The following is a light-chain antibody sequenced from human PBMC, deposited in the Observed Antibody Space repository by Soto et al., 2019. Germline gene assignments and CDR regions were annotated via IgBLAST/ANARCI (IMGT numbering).Light chain of an antibody. CDR1: QSLSGW. V-gene: IGKV1-5*03. J-gene: IGKJ2*01. CDR3: LQYNSLYT. Sequence: DIQITQSPSPLSASVGDRVTITCRASQSLSGWLAWYQQKPGKAPKLLIYKTSTLESGVPSRFSGSGSGTQFTLTITSLQPDDFASYYCLQYNSLYTFGQGTKVDIK. CDR2: KTS.